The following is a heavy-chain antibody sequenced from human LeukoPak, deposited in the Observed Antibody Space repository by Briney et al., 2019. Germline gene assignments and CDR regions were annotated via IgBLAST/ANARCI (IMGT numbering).Heavy chain of an antibody. D-gene: IGHD3-22*01. CDR1: GFTFSSYG. V-gene: IGHV3-30*18. Sequence: GGSLRLSCAASGFTFSSYGMHWVRQAPGKGLEWVAVISYDGSNKYYADSVKGRFTISRDNSKNTLYLQMNSLRAEDTAVYYCAKGLWYDSSGYFDYWGQGTLVTVSS. CDR2: ISYDGSNK. CDR3: AKGLWYDSSGYFDY. J-gene: IGHJ4*02.